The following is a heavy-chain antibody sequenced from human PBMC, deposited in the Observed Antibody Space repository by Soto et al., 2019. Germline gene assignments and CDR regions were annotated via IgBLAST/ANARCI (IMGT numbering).Heavy chain of an antibody. D-gene: IGHD1-1*01. CDR2: INYSGVST. CDR1: GFAFSRND. Sequence: RGSLRLSCAASGFAFSRNDMTWVRQRPGKGLEWVSNINYSGVSTYYSDAVKGRFTISRDNSKNILYLEMNSLKVDDTAVYYCVTDPNWESGYWGQGALVTVSS. J-gene: IGHJ4*02. V-gene: IGHV3-23*01. CDR3: VTDPNWESGY.